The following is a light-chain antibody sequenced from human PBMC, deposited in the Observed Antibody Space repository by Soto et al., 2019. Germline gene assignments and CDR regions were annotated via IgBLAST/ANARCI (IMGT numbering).Light chain of an antibody. V-gene: IGKV2-28*01. CDR2: FGS. J-gene: IGKJ2*01. CDR3: VQALQTPPT. CDR1: QSLLHSNGYNY. Sequence: DIVMTQSPLSLPVTPGEPASISCRSSQSLLHSNGYNYLDWHLQKPGQSPQLLIYFGSNRASGVTDRYSGSGSGPDFTLDISRVEDEDVGVYYCVQALQTPPTFGQGTKLEIK.